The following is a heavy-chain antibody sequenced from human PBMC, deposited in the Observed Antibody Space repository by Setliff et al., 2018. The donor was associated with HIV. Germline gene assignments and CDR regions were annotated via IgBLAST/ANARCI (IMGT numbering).Heavy chain of an antibody. CDR2: ISGSGGYT. CDR1: GFTFSSYA. J-gene: IGHJ4*02. CDR3: ARASWLVAVRFFDF. D-gene: IGHD5-12*01. Sequence: GGSLRLSCAASGFTFSSYAMSWVRQAPGKGLEWVSAISGSGGYTYYADSVKGRFTISRDNPKNTLYLQMNSLRAEDTAVYYCARASWLVAVRFFDFWGQGTLVTVSS. V-gene: IGHV3-23*01.